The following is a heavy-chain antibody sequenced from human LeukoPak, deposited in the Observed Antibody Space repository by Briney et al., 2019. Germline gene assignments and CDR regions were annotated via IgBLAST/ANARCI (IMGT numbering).Heavy chain of an antibody. J-gene: IGHJ4*02. V-gene: IGHV3-23*01. CDR2: ISVGAEYI. CDR1: GFTFSTYV. Sequence: GGSLRLSCAASGFTFSTYVMNWFRQAPGKGLEWVSTISVGAEYIFYADSVKGRFTISRDNSKNTLYLQMNSLRAEDTAVYYCARTHPQYYYDSSGYYYATPYFDYWGQGTLVTVSS. D-gene: IGHD3-22*01. CDR3: ARTHPQYYYDSSGYYYATPYFDY.